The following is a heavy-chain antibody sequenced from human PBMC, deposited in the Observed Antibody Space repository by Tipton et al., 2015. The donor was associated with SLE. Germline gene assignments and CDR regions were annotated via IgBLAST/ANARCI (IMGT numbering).Heavy chain of an antibody. CDR3: VGSTAGGFFDY. J-gene: IGHJ4*02. CDR1: GDSISRNSYY. D-gene: IGHD2-2*01. CDR2: INHSGST. V-gene: IGHV4-39*07. Sequence: TLSLTCTVSGDSISRNSYYWSWIRQPPGKGLEWIGEINHSGSTNYNPSLKSRVTISVDTSKNQFSLKLSSVTAADTSVYYCVGSTAGGFFDYWGQGTLVTVSS.